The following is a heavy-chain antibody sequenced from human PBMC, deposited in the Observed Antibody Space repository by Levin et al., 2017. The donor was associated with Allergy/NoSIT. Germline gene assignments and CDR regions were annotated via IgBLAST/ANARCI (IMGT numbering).Heavy chain of an antibody. V-gene: IGHV3-9*01. D-gene: IGHD6-13*01. J-gene: IGHJ3*02. Sequence: AGGSLRLSCAASGFTFDDYAMHWVRQAPGKGLEWVSGISWNSGSIGYADSVKGRFTISRDNAKNSLYLQMNSLRAEDTALYYCAKGEQLGGGAFDIWGQGTMVTVSS. CDR3: AKGEQLGGGAFDI. CDR2: ISWNSGSI. CDR1: GFTFDDYA.